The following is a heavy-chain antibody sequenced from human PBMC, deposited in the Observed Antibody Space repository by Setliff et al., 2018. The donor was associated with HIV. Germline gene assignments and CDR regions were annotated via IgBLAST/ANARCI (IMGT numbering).Heavy chain of an antibody. D-gene: IGHD1-26*01. J-gene: IGHJ5*02. CDR3: ARSYSRNWFDP. Sequence: ASVKVSCKASGVTFSNYAISWVRQAPGQGLEWMGGIIPIFGTANYAQKFQGRVTITTDESTITAYMELSSLRSEDTAVYYCARSYSRNWFDPWGQGTLVTVSS. V-gene: IGHV1-69*05. CDR2: IIPIFGTA. CDR1: GVTFSNYA.